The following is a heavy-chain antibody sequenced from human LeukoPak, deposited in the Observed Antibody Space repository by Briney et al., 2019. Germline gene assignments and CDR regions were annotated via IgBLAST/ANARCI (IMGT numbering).Heavy chain of an antibody. Sequence: SETLSLTCTVSGGSISSSSYYWGWIRQPPGKGLEWIGSIYYSGSTYYNPSLKSRVTISVDTSKNQFSLKLSSVTAADTAVYYCARRLPGIAAAGPRFDYWGQGTLVTVSS. CDR3: ARRLPGIAAAGPRFDY. CDR1: GGSISSSSYY. V-gene: IGHV4-39*07. J-gene: IGHJ4*02. D-gene: IGHD6-13*01. CDR2: IYYSGST.